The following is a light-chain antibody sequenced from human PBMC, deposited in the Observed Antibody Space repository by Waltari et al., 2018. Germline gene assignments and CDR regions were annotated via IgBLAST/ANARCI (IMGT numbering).Light chain of an antibody. CDR3: QQGYDTPWT. Sequence: DLQMTQSPSSLSASVGDRVTITCRASQSIITYLSWYQQKTGKAPKLLIYAASGLQSGVTSRFSGSGSGTDFTLTISSLQPEDSATYSCQQGYDTPWTFGQGTKVEI. CDR2: AAS. CDR1: QSIITY. V-gene: IGKV1-39*01. J-gene: IGKJ1*01.